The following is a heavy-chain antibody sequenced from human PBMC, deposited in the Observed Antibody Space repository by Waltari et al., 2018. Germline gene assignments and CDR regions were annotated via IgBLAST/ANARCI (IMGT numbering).Heavy chain of an antibody. CDR3: AHLRVVRGVISQSNWFDP. CDR1: GFTFSSYS. V-gene: IGHV3-21*04. CDR2: ISSSSSYI. J-gene: IGHJ5*02. Sequence: EVQLVESGGGLVKPGGSLRLSCAASGFTFSSYSMNWVRQAPGKGLEWVSSISSSSSYIYYADSVKGRFTISRDNAKNSLYLQMNSLRAEDTAVYYCAHLRVVRGVISQSNWFDPWGQGTLVTVSS. D-gene: IGHD3-10*01.